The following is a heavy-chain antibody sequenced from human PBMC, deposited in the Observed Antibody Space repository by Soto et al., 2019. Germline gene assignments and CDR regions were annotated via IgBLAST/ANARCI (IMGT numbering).Heavy chain of an antibody. J-gene: IGHJ1*01. CDR1: GFTFRSYV. CDR2: RSYDGSDK. V-gene: IGHV3-30*19. D-gene: IGHD3-16*01. Sequence: QVQLVESGGGVVQPGTSLRVSCVGSGFTFRSYVIHWVRQAPGKGLEWVALRSYDGSDKYYGDSVRGRFTISRDNSRNIVDMQMDSQRLEDTALYDCTGWGAGGGLDVWGQGTLVSVSS. CDR3: TGWGAGGGLDV.